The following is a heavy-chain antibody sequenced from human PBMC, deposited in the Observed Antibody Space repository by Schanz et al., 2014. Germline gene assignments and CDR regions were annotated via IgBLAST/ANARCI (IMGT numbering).Heavy chain of an antibody. V-gene: IGHV4-34*02. CDR1: GGSFSSNY. CDR3: ARGTRERLLLRSWQFAFDI. J-gene: IGHJ3*02. CDR2: VNQRGTT. D-gene: IGHD3-22*01. Sequence: QVQLQQWGAGLLKPSETLSLTCAVYGGSFSSNYWSWIRQPPGKGLEGIGEVNQRGTTNYNPSLKRRVTMPVDTSKSENSLKCRSVTAADTAVYYCARGTRERLLLRSWQFAFDIWGQGTMVTVSS.